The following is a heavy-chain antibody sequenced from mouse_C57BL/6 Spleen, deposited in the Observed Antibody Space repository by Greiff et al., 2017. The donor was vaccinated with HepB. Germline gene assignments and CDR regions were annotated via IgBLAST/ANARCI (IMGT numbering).Heavy chain of an antibody. CDR2: IDPSDSYT. D-gene: IGHD2-2*01. CDR3: ARYDGYPFDY. V-gene: IGHV1-69*01. CDR1: GYTFTSYW. J-gene: IGHJ2*01. Sequence: QVHVKQPGAELVMPGASVKLSCKASGYTFTSYWMHWVKQRPGQGLEWIGEIDPSDSYTNYNQKFKGKSTLTVDKSSSTAYMQLSSLTSEDSAVYYCARYDGYPFDYWGQGTTLTVSS.